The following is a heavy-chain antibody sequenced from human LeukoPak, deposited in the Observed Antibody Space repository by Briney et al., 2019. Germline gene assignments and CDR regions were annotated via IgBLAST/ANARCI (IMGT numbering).Heavy chain of an antibody. CDR2: IKQDGGEK. Sequence: GGSLRLSCAASGFTFSSYWMSWVRQAPGKGLEWVANIKQDGGEKYYVDSVKGRFTISRDNAKNSLYLQMNSLRAEDTAVYYCAKDQAVGIQLWLFDYWGQGTLVTVSS. J-gene: IGHJ4*02. V-gene: IGHV3-7*03. D-gene: IGHD5-18*01. CDR1: GFTFSSYW. CDR3: AKDQAVGIQLWLFDY.